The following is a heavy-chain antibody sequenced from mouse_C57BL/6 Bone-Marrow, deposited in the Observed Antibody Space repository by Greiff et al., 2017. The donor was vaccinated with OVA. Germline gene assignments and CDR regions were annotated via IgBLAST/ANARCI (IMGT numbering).Heavy chain of an antibody. J-gene: IGHJ4*01. CDR3: ARRGPKGYYAMDY. CDR1: GYTFTSYW. Sequence: QVQLQQPGAELVKPGASVKLSCKASGYTFTSYWMHWVKQRPGRGLEWIGRIDPNSGGTKYNEKFKSKATLTVDKPSSTAYMQLSSLTSEDSAVYYCARRGPKGYYAMDYWGQGTSVTVSS. V-gene: IGHV1-72*01. CDR2: IDPNSGGT.